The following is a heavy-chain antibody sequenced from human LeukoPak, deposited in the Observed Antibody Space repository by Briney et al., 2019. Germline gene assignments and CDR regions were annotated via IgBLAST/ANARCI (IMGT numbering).Heavy chain of an antibody. D-gene: IGHD6-19*01. CDR2: IYITGST. CDR3: AGSSGWFGGFDY. CDR1: GGSMSRYY. J-gene: IGHJ4*02. Sequence: SETLSLTCIVSGGSMSRYYWSWIRQPAGKGLEWIGRIYITGSTNYNPSLKSRVTMSVDTSKNQFSLKLSSVTAADTAVYYCAGSSGWFGGFDYWGQGTLVTVSS. V-gene: IGHV4-4*07.